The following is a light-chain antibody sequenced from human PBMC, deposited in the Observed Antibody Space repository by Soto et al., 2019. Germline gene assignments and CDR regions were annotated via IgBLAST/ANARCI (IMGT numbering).Light chain of an antibody. CDR3: QQRSNWPPIT. V-gene: IGKV3-11*01. Sequence: EIVLTQSPATLSLSPGERATLSCRASQSVSSYSAWYQQKPGQAPKLLIYDASNRATGIPARFSGSGSGTDFTLTISSLEPEDFAVYYCQQRSNWPPITFGQGTRLDIK. J-gene: IGKJ5*01. CDR2: DAS. CDR1: QSVSSY.